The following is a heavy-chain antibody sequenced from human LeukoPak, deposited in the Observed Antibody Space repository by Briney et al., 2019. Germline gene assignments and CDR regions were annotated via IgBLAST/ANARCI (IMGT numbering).Heavy chain of an antibody. Sequence: GGSLRLSCAASGFSFSKYWMHWVRQTPGEGLVWVARIKEDGTYTSYADSVKGRFTISRDNARNTVFLQMNSLRAEDTAVYYCARDFDMGIAPGDDFDFWGQGTLVTVSS. CDR3: ARDFDMGIAPGDDFDF. V-gene: IGHV3-74*01. CDR2: IKEDGTYT. CDR1: GFSFSKYW. J-gene: IGHJ4*02. D-gene: IGHD3-9*01.